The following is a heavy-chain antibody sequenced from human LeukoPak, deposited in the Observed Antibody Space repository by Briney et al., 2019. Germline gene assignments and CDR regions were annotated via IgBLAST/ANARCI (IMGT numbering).Heavy chain of an antibody. V-gene: IGHV4-4*02. CDR3: ARSWYGGSYYFDY. CDR1: GGSISSSNW. J-gene: IGHJ4*02. D-gene: IGHD6-13*01. CDR2: IYHSGST. Sequence: SGTLSLTCAVSGGSISSSNWWSWVRQPPGKRLEWIGEIYHSGSTNYNPSLKSRVTISVDKSKNQFSLKLSSVTAADTAVYYCARSWYGGSYYFDYWGQGTLVTVSS.